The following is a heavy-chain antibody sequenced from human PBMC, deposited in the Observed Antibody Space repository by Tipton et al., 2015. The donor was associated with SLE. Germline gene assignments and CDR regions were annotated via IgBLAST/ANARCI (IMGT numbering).Heavy chain of an antibody. D-gene: IGHD1-26*01. CDR2: IYYSGST. Sequence: TLSLTCAVYGGSFSGYYWSWIRQPPGKGLEWIGYIYYSGSTNYNPSLKSRVTISVDTSKNQFSLKLSSVTAADTAVYYCASSSGSYLYLSYFDYWGQGTLVTVSS. CDR3: ASSSGSYLYLSYFDY. CDR1: GGSFSGYY. V-gene: IGHV4-59*01. J-gene: IGHJ4*02.